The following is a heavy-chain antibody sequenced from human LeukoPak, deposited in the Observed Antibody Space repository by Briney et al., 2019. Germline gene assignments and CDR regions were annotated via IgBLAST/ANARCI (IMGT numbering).Heavy chain of an antibody. D-gene: IGHD5-12*01. V-gene: IGHV3-30*18. J-gene: IGHJ6*02. CDR1: GFTFSSYG. CDR2: ISYDGSNK. CDR3: AKGGYDYYYYGMDV. Sequence: AGRSLRLSCAASGFTFSSYGMHWVRQAPGKGLEWVAVISYDGSNKYYADSVKGRFTISRDNSKDTLYLQMNSLRAEDTAVYYCAKGGYDYYYYGMDVWGQGTTVTVSS.